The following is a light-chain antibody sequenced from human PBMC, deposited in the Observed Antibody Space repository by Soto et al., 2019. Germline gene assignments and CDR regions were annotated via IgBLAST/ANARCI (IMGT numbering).Light chain of an antibody. CDR1: SSNIGSNT. V-gene: IGLV1-44*01. CDR3: AVWDDTLSGVV. J-gene: IGLJ3*02. CDR2: SNN. Sequence: QSVLTQPPSASGTPGQRVTISCSGSSSNIGSNTVTWDQQFPGTAPKILIYSNNQRPSGVPDRLSGSKSGTSASLAISGLQSEDEADYYCAVWDDTLSGVVFGGGTQLTVL.